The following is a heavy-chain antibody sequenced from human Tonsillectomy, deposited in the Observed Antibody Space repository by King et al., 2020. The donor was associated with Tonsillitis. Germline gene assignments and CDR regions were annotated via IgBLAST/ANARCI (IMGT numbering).Heavy chain of an antibody. V-gene: IGHV3-48*02. CDR3: ARDKGPGYSSGWYVGALDSSFDY. D-gene: IGHD6-19*01. J-gene: IGHJ4*02. CDR2: ISSSSTTI. CDR1: GFSFSSYG. Sequence: VQLVESGGDLVQPGGSLRLSCAASGFSFSSYGMNWVRQAPGKGLEWVSYISSSSTTIYYADSVKGRFTISRDNAKNSLYLQMNSLRDEDTAVYYCARDKGPGYSSGWYVGALDSSFDYWGQGTLVTVSS.